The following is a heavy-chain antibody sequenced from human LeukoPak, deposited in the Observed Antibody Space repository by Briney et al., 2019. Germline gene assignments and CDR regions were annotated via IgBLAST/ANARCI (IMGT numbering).Heavy chain of an antibody. V-gene: IGHV4-39*02. J-gene: IGHJ4*02. CDR1: GGSIRSPSHY. D-gene: IGHD6-13*01. Sequence: SETLSLTCSVSGGSIRSPSHYWGWIRQPPGKGREWIGSIYYSGTTYYNPSIESRVTISVDTSMHHYSLRLSSVTAADTAVYYCARRSSRAADFDYWGREPWSPSPQ. CDR3: ARRSSRAADFDY. CDR2: IYYSGTT.